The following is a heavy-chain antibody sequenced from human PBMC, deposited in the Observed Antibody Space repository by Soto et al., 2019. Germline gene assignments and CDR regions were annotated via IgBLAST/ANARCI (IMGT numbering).Heavy chain of an antibody. J-gene: IGHJ6*02. CDR2: INPSGGST. D-gene: IGHD3-3*01. V-gene: IGHV1-46*01. CDR1: GYTFTSYY. Sequence: QVQLVQSGAEVKKPGASVKVSCKASGYTFTSYYMHWVRQAPGQGLEWMGIINPSGGSTSYAQKFQGRVTMTRDMSTSTVYMELSSLRSEDTAVYYCARGTYYDFWSGYPWTYYYYGMDVWGQGTTVTVSS. CDR3: ARGTYYDFWSGYPWTYYYYGMDV.